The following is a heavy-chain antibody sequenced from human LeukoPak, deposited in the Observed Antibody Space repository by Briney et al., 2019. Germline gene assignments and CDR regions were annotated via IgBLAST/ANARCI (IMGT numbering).Heavy chain of an antibody. D-gene: IGHD2-2*01. CDR2: ISSSSSYI. CDR1: GFTFSSYS. Sequence: GGSLRLSCAASGFTFSSYSMNWVRQAPGKGLEWVSSISSSSSYIYYADSVKGRFTISRDNAKNSLYLQMNSLRAEDTAVYYCARFYCSSTSCFPDAFDIWGQGTMATVSS. V-gene: IGHV3-21*01. J-gene: IGHJ3*02. CDR3: ARFYCSSTSCFPDAFDI.